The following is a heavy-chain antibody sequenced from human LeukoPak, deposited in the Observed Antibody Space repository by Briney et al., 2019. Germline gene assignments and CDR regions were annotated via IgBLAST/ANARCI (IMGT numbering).Heavy chain of an antibody. J-gene: IGHJ4*02. V-gene: IGHV1-69*06. CDR2: IIPIFGTA. D-gene: IGHD3-22*01. Sequence: SVKVSCKASGGTFSSYAISWVRQAPGQGLQWMGRIIPIFGTANYAQKFQGRVTITADKSTSTAYMELSSLRSEDTAVYYCASSTPYDGSGPAYWGQGTLVTVSS. CDR3: ASSTPYDGSGPAY. CDR1: GGTFSSYA.